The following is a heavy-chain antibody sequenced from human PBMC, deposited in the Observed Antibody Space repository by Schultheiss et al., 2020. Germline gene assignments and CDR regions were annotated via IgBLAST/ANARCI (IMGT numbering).Heavy chain of an antibody. Sequence: CGSLRLSCAASGFTFSSYAMSWVRQAPGKGLEWVSAISGSGGSTYYADSVKGRFTISRDNSQNTLYLQMNSLRAEDTAVYYCAKDYGGKEGDYYYYYGMDVWGQGTPVTVSS. CDR2: ISGSGGST. V-gene: IGHV3-23*01. CDR1: GFTFSSYA. CDR3: AKDYGGKEGDYYYYYGMDV. J-gene: IGHJ6*02. D-gene: IGHD4-23*01.